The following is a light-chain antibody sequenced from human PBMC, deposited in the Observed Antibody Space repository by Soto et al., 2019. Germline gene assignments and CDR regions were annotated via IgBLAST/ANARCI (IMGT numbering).Light chain of an antibody. CDR2: VAY. J-gene: IGKJ4*01. CDR3: QQYNVWPLT. CDR1: QSVSSN. Sequence: EIVMTQSPATLSVSPGERATLSCRASQSVSSNLAWYQQKPGQTPKLLIYVAYTRATGIPARSSGRGSGTEFTLTISSLQSEDFAVYYCQQYNVWPLTFGGGTKVEFK. V-gene: IGKV3-15*01.